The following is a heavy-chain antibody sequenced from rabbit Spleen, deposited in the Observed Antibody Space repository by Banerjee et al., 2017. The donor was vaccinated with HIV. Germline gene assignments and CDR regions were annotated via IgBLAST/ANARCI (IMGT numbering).Heavy chain of an antibody. D-gene: IGHD4-1*01. CDR3: ARDLAGVIGWNFGW. V-gene: IGHV1S45*01. CDR1: GFSFSNKDV. CDR2: NDAVTGKS. J-gene: IGHJ4*01. Sequence: QEHLVETGGGLVQPGGSLTLSCKASGFSFSNKDVMCWGRQASGKGLEWISCNDAVTGKSVYASWAKGRFTFSKTSSTTVTLQMTSLTAADTATYFCARDLAGVIGWNFGWWGPCTLVTVS.